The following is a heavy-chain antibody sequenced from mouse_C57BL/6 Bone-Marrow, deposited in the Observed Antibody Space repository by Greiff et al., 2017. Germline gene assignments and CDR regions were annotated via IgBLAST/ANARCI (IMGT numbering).Heavy chain of an antibody. CDR3: TSQRWSY. J-gene: IGHJ3*01. CDR2: IYPSNGNT. V-gene: IGHV14-3*01. CDR1: GFNIKNTY. D-gene: IGHD2-3*01. Sequence: EVQLQQSVAELVRPGDSVKLSCTASGFNIKNTYMPWVKQRPEQGLEWIGRIYPSNGNTKYASKFQGKATITADTSSNTAYLQRSSLTSADTAIYYWTSQRWSYWGQGTLVTVSA.